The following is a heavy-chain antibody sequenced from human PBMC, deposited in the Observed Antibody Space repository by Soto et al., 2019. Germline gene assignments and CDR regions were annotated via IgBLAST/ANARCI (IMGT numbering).Heavy chain of an antibody. CDR2: MNPNSGNT. Sequence: QVQLVQSGAEVKKPGASVKVSCKASGYTFTSYDINWVRQATGQGLEWMGWMNPNSGNTGYAQKFQGRVTMTRNTSISTAYMELSSLRSEDTAVYYCARGAYYYGSGSYYNGIDYWGQGALVTVSS. D-gene: IGHD3-10*01. J-gene: IGHJ4*02. V-gene: IGHV1-8*01. CDR1: GYTFTSYD. CDR3: ARGAYYYGSGSYYNGIDY.